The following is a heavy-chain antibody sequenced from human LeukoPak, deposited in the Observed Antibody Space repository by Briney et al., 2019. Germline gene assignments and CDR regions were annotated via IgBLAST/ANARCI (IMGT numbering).Heavy chain of an antibody. Sequence: ASVKVSCKASGYTFTSYYMHWVRQAPGQGLEWMGIINPSGGSTSYAQKFQGRVTMTRDTPTSTVYMELSSLRSEDTAVYYCARGRATGYSSSPNWFDPWGQGTLVTVSS. J-gene: IGHJ5*02. CDR1: GYTFTSYY. D-gene: IGHD6-13*01. CDR3: ARGRATGYSSSPNWFDP. CDR2: INPSGGST. V-gene: IGHV1-46*01.